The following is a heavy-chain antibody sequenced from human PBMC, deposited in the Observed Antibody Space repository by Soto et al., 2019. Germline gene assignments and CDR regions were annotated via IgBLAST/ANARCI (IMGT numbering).Heavy chain of an antibody. CDR3: ARAFSGLPDY. D-gene: IGHD2-15*01. Sequence: QVQLQQWGAGLLKPSETLSLTRAVYGGSFSGYYWSWIRQPPGKGLEWIGEINHSGSTNYNPSLKSRVTISVDTSKNQFSLKLSSVTAADTAVYYCARAFSGLPDYWGQGTLVTVSS. J-gene: IGHJ4*02. CDR1: GGSFSGYY. V-gene: IGHV4-34*01. CDR2: INHSGST.